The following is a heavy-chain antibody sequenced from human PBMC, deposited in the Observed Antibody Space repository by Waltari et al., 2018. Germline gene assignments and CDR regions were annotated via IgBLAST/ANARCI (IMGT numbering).Heavy chain of an antibody. D-gene: IGHD3-10*01. CDR2: INHSGST. J-gene: IGHJ4*02. CDR1: GGSFSGYY. CDR3: ARVGFTMVQGVPTYYFDY. V-gene: IGHV4-34*01. Sequence: QVQLQQWGAGLLKPSETLSLTCAVYGGSFSGYYWSWIRQPPGKGLGWIGEINHSGSTTYNPSLKSRVTISVDTSKNQFSLKLSSVTAADTAVYYCARVGFTMVQGVPTYYFDYWGQGTLVTVSS.